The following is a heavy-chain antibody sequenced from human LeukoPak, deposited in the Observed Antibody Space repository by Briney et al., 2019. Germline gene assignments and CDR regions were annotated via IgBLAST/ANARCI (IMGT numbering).Heavy chain of an antibody. CDR2: INHSGST. CDR3: ARGLGRGKGAYYFDY. J-gene: IGHJ4*02. V-gene: IGHV4-34*01. Sequence: PSETLSLTCAVYGGSFSGYYWSWIRQPPAKGLEWIGEINHSGSTNYNPSLKSRVTISVDTSKNQFSLKLSSVTAADTAVYYCARGLGRGKGAYYFDYWGQGTLVTVSS. CDR1: GGSFSGYY. D-gene: IGHD1-26*01.